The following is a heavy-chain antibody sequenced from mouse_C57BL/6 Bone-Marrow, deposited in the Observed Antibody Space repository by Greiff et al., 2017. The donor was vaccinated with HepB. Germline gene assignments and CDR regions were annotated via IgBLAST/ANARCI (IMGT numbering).Heavy chain of an antibody. CDR3: ARHGAQALFAY. D-gene: IGHD3-2*02. CDR2: ISNGGGST. J-gene: IGHJ3*01. V-gene: IGHV5-12*01. CDR1: GFTFSDYY. Sequence: EVQGVESGGGLVQPGGSLKLSCAASGFTFSDYYMYWVRQTPEKRLEWVAYISNGGGSTYYPDTVKGRFTISRDNAKNTLYLQMSRLKSEDTAMYYCARHGAQALFAYWGQGTLVTVSA.